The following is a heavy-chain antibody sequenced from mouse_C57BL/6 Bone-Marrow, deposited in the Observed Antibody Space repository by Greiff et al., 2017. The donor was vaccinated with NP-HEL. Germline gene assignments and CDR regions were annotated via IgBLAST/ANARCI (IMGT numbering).Heavy chain of an antibody. CDR3: TIPYDYDVHWYFDV. CDR2: IRNKANNHAT. CDR1: GFTFSDAW. V-gene: IGHV6-6*01. D-gene: IGHD2-4*01. J-gene: IGHJ1*03. Sequence: DVKLQESGGGLVQPGGSMKLSCAASGFTFSDAWMDWVRQSPEKGLEWVAEIRNKANNHATYYAESVKGRFTISRDDSKSSVYLQMNSLRAEDTGIYYCTIPYDYDVHWYFDVWGTGTTVTVSS.